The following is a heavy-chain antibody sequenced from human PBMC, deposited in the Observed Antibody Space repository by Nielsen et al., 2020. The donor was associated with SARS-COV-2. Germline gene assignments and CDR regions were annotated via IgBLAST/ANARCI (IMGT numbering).Heavy chain of an antibody. CDR2: IWYDGSNK. D-gene: IGHD1-26*01. Sequence: GESLKISCAASGFTFSSYGMHWVRQAPGKGLEWVAVIWYDGSNKYYADSVKGRFTISRDNSKNTLYLQMNSLRAEDTAVYYCARDAVWGRRNLFDYWGQGTLVTVSS. V-gene: IGHV3-33*01. CDR3: ARDAVWGRRNLFDY. CDR1: GFTFSSYG. J-gene: IGHJ4*02.